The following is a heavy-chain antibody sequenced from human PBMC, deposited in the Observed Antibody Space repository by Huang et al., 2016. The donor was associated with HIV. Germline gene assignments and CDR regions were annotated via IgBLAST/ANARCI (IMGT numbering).Heavy chain of an antibody. Sequence: QGQLVESGGGVVRPGRSLRLSCAASGFRFSNYAMHWVRQAPGKRLEWVTIISNDGTTTYYANSVKGRVTISRDNFKNTLYLQMNRLRGDDTAVYYCTREYTVAGAFDIWGQGTMVTVSS. CDR2: ISNDGTTT. J-gene: IGHJ3*02. V-gene: IGHV3-30-3*01. CDR3: TREYTVAGAFDI. CDR1: GFRFSNYA. D-gene: IGHD5-12*01.